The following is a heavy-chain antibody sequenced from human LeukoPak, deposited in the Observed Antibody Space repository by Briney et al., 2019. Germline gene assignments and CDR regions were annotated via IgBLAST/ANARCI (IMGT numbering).Heavy chain of an antibody. CDR2: INPNSGGT. CDR1: GYTFTGYY. D-gene: IGHD3-22*01. V-gene: IGHV1-2*02. J-gene: IGHJ4*02. Sequence: ASVKVSCKASGYTFTGYYMHWVRQAPGQGLEWMGWINPNSGGTNYAQKFQGRVTMTRGTSISTAYMELSRLRSDDTAVYYCARVGYYYDSSGYYYFDYWGQGTLVTVSS. CDR3: ARVGYYYDSSGYYYFDY.